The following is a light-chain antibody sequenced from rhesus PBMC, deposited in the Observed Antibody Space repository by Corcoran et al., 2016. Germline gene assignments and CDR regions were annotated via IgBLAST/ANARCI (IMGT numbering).Light chain of an antibody. CDR3: QQDSSGPYS. CDR2: EAS. Sequence: DIQMTQSPSSLSTSIGDTVTITCRASQSISSWLAWYQQKPGNAPKLPIYEASTLGRGVPSRFSGSGSGTHFTLIISNLQSEDFATYYCQQDSSGPYSFGQGTKVEIK. J-gene: IGKJ2*01. V-gene: IGKV1-22*01. CDR1: QSISSW.